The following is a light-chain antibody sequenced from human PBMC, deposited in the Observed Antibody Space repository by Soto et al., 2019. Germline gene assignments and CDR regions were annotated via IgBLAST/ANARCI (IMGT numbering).Light chain of an antibody. Sequence: FAQSRATLSLSPGERATLSCSASQSVSSYLAWYQQKTGQAHRLLMHDASNRATGIPDRFSGSGSGTDFTLNISSLPTEELAVYDCQQRSNWPLTLGEGNKGDIK. V-gene: IGKV3-11*01. CDR3: QQRSNWPLT. J-gene: IGKJ4*01. CDR2: DAS. CDR1: QSVSSY.